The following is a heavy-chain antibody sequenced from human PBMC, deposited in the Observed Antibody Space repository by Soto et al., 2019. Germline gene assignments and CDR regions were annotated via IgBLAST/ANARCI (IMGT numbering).Heavy chain of an antibody. CDR2: ISWNSGSI. D-gene: IGHD3-22*01. Sequence: GGSLRLSCAASGFTFDDYAMHWVRQAPGKGLEWVSGISWNSGSIGYADSVKGRFTISRDNAKNSLYLQMNSLRAEDTALYYCAKDFYYYDSSGYDYWGQGTLVTVSS. CDR1: GFTFDDYA. J-gene: IGHJ4*02. V-gene: IGHV3-9*01. CDR3: AKDFYYYDSSGYDY.